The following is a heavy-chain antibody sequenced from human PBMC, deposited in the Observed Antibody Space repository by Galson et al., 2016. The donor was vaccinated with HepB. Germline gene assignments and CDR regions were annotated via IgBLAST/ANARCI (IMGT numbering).Heavy chain of an antibody. Sequence: SLRLSCAASGYRFSGQAMHWVRQAPGKGLEWVAVISYDGTYQLYADSVRGRFTISRDNFNNTLYLQMNSLRTEDTAAYYCARELSLVPGKGGHFDLWGQGTLVTVSS. CDR2: ISYDGTYQ. CDR3: ARELSLVPGKGGHFDL. CDR1: GYRFSGQA. V-gene: IGHV3-30*04. J-gene: IGHJ5*02. D-gene: IGHD6-19*01.